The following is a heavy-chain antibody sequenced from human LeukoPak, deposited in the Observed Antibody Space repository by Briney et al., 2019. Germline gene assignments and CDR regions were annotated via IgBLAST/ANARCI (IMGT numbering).Heavy chain of an antibody. J-gene: IGHJ4*02. V-gene: IGHV3-21*01. CDR2: ISSSGNYI. D-gene: IGHD5-24*01. Sequence: GGSLRLSCAASGLTFSNYRMNWVRQAPGKGLEWVSSISSSGNYIYYADSMRGRFTISRDNAKNSVYLQMSSLSAEDAAVYYCAGHPAEMNTLWGQGTLVTVSS. CDR1: GLTFSNYR. CDR3: AGHPAEMNTL.